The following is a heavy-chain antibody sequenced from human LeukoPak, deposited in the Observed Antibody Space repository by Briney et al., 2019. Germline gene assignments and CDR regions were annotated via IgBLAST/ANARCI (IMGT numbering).Heavy chain of an antibody. CDR1: GGSISSAGHY. CDR3: ARVRVPSAENDAFDI. Sequence: PSETLSLTCTVSGGSISSAGHYWSWIRQQPGKGLQWIGYIFYRGRTFYNPSLKSRLNISVDTSTDQFSLKLSSVTAADTAVYYCARVRVPSAENDAFDIWGQGTMATVSS. V-gene: IGHV4-31*03. CDR2: IFYRGRT. D-gene: IGHD2-15*01. J-gene: IGHJ3*02.